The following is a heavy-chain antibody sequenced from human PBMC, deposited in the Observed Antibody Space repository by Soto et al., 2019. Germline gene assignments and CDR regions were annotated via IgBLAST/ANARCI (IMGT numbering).Heavy chain of an antibody. J-gene: IGHJ4*02. Sequence: ASVKGSCKSSCSSFTRDGGSWVRQAPGQGLEWMGWISAYNGNTNYAQKLQGRVTMTTDTSTSTAYMELRSLRSDDTAVYYCARDLGVRYSSYWGQGTLVTVSS. CDR1: CSSFTRDG. V-gene: IGHV1-18*01. CDR3: ARDLGVRYSSY. D-gene: IGHD3-9*01. CDR2: ISAYNGNT.